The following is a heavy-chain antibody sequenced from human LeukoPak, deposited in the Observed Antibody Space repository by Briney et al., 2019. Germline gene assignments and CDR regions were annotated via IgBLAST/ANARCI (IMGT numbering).Heavy chain of an antibody. CDR3: AKDLRYYDSSGYSDY. Sequence: GRSLRLSCAASGFTFSSYGMRWVRQAPGKGLEWVAVISYDGSNKYYADSVKGRFTISRDNSKNTLYLQMNSLRAEDTAVYYCAKDLRYYDSSGYSDYWGQGTLVTVSS. CDR2: ISYDGSNK. J-gene: IGHJ4*02. CDR1: GFTFSSYG. D-gene: IGHD3-22*01. V-gene: IGHV3-30*18.